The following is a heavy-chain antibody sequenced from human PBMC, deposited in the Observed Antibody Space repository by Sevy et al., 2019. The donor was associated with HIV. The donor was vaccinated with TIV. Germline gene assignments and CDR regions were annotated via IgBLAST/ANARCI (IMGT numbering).Heavy chain of an antibody. V-gene: IGHV5-51*01. J-gene: IGHJ5*02. Sequence: GESLKISCKGSGYSFTSYWIGWVRQMPGKGLEWMGIIYPGDSDTRYSPSFQGQVTISADKSIGTAYPQWGSLKASDTAMYYCARQNTDIVVVPAAPTGWFDPWGQGTLVTVSS. CDR3: ARQNTDIVVVPAAPTGWFDP. CDR1: GYSFTSYW. D-gene: IGHD2-2*01. CDR2: IYPGDSDT.